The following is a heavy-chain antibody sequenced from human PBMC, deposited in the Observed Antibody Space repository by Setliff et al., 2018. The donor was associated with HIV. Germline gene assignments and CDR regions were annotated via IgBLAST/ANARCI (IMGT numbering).Heavy chain of an antibody. CDR1: GGSFSAYY. CDR2: INHSGGN. J-gene: IGHJ4*02. CDR3: ARHDSGGYYSLDY. Sequence: PSETLSLTCAVYGGSFSAYYWSWIRQTPGKGLEWIGEINHSGGNNYNPSLKSRVPISVDTSKNQFSLKLSSVTAADTAVYYCARHDSGGYYSLDYWGQGTLVTVSS. D-gene: IGHD3-22*01. V-gene: IGHV4-34*01.